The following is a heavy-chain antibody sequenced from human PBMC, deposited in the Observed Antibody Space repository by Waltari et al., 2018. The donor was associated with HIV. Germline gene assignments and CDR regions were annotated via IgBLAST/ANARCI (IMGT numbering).Heavy chain of an antibody. Sequence: QVQLVQSGAEVKKPGSSVKVSCKASGGSFTTYAITWVRQAPGQGLEWVGGIIPMFGTEKYAQKFQGRVMITADESTSTAYMEVNSLRSEDTAMYYCAKYYNSGSNPYHGAFDLWGQGTMVTVSS. CDR1: GGSFTTYA. D-gene: IGHD3-10*01. CDR3: AKYYNSGSNPYHGAFDL. J-gene: IGHJ3*01. CDR2: IIPMFGTE. V-gene: IGHV1-69*01.